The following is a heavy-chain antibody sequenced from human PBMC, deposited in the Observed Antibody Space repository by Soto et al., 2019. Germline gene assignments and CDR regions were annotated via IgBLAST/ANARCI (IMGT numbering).Heavy chain of an antibody. J-gene: IGHJ4*02. CDR3: TTGIYYDILTGYHNVAY. CDR2: IKSKTDVGTA. CDR1: GFNLSHPW. V-gene: IGHV3-15*01. Sequence: GGSLRLSCVASGFNLSHPWMTWVRQAAGKGLEWVGRIKSKTDVGTADYAAPVKGRATISREDTKNTVYLQMNSLKTEDTAVYYCTTGIYYDILTGYHNVAYWGQGALVTVSS. D-gene: IGHD3-9*01.